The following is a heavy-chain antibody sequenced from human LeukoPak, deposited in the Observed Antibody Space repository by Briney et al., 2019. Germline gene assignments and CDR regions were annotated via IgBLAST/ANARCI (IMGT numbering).Heavy chain of an antibody. CDR3: ARETMGHDAFDI. D-gene: IGHD1-26*01. V-gene: IGHV1-69*04. CDR1: GGTFSSYA. Sequence: SVKVSCKASGGTFSSYAISWVRQAPGQGLEWMGRIIPILGIANYAQKFQGRVTITADKSTSTAYMELSSLRSDDTAVYYCARETMGHDAFDIWGQGTMVTVSS. CDR2: IIPILGIA. J-gene: IGHJ3*02.